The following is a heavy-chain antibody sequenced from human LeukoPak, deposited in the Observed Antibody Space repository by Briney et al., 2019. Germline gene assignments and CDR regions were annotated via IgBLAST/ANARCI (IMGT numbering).Heavy chain of an antibody. J-gene: IGHJ4*02. CDR1: GFTFSDYY. CDR2: ISFSDNTI. D-gene: IGHD6-19*01. Sequence: GGSLRLSCVASGFTFSDYYMSWIRQAPGKGLEWVSYISFSDNTIYYADSVKGRFTISRDNAKNSLHLQLNSLRAEDTAVYYCARVTYDSGWYYSGDYWGQGTLVTVSS. V-gene: IGHV3-11*01. CDR3: ARVTYDSGWYYSGDY.